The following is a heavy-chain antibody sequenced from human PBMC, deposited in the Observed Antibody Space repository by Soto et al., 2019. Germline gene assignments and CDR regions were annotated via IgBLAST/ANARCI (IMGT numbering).Heavy chain of an antibody. V-gene: IGHV1-3*01. D-gene: IGHD2-2*01. CDR2: INAGNGNT. J-gene: IGHJ4*02. CDR3: ARDLTYCSSTSCYAEVLTY. Sequence: QVQLVQSGAEVKKPGASVKVSCKASGYTFTSYAMHWVRQAPGQRLEWMGWINAGNGNTKYSQKFQGRVTITRDTSASTAYMELSSLRSEDTAVYYCARDLTYCSSTSCYAEVLTYWGQGTLVTVSS. CDR1: GYTFTSYA.